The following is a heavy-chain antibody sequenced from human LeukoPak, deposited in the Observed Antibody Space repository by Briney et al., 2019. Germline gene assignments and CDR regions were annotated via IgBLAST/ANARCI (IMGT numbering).Heavy chain of an antibody. D-gene: IGHD5-18*01. CDR2: INPNSGGT. Sequence: ASVKVSCKASGYTFTGYYMHWVRQAPGQGLEWMGWINPNSGGTNYAQKFQGRVTMTRDTSKNQFSLKLSSVTAADTAVYYCARFKRGYSYGYVNSFDYWGQGTLVTVSS. J-gene: IGHJ4*02. CDR3: ARFKRGYSYGYVNSFDY. V-gene: IGHV1-2*02. CDR1: GYTFTGYY.